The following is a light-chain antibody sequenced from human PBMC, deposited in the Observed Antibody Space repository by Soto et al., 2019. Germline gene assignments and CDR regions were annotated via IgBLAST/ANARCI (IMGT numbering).Light chain of an antibody. Sequence: DIQMTQYPSSLSASVGDRVTSTCQASQNIKNYLNWYQQKPGRAPKLLIYDASNLEAGVPSRCRGSGSGTDFTFAISRLQPEDIATYYCQQYENLPTFGQGTRLEIK. CDR2: DAS. CDR1: QNIKNY. CDR3: QQYENLPT. V-gene: IGKV1-33*01. J-gene: IGKJ5*01.